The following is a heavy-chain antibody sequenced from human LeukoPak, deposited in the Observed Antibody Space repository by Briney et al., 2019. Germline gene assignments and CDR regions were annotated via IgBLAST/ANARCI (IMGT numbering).Heavy chain of an antibody. CDR2: ISYDGSNK. D-gene: IGHD6-6*01. J-gene: IGHJ6*02. V-gene: IGHV3-30*18. CDR1: GFTFSSYG. Sequence: GGSLRLSCAASGFTFSSYGMHWVRQAPGKGLEWVAVISYDGSNKYYADSVKGRFTISRDNSKNTLYLQMNSLRAEDTAVYYCAEDLEYSSSDYGMDVWGQGTTVTVSS. CDR3: AEDLEYSSSDYGMDV.